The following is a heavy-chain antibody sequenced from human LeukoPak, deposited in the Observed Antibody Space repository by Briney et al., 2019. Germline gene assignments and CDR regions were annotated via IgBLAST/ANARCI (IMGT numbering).Heavy chain of an antibody. CDR3: VKSGADYGDYFGFFDY. Sequence: PGGSLRLSCSASAFTFNSYAMHWVRQAPGKGLEFVSGISNNGDSTYYGDSVKGRFTISRDNSKNRLYLQMISLRAEDTAMYYCVKSGADYGDYFGFFDYWGQGTLVTVSS. CDR1: AFTFNSYA. V-gene: IGHV3-64D*09. D-gene: IGHD4-17*01. J-gene: IGHJ4*02. CDR2: ISNNGDST.